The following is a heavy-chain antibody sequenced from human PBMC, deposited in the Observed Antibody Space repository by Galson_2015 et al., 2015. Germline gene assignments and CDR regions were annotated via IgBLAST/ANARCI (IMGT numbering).Heavy chain of an antibody. V-gene: IGHV3-11*01. Sequence: SLRLSCAASGFTFNDFYMNWLRQAPGKGLEWVSSISTSGRTIYYAASLMGRFTISRDNAKDSPYLQMDSLSAEDTAVYYCARMGTRDWYDWFVPWVLGTLVTVPP. D-gene: IGHD3/OR15-3a*01. J-gene: IGHJ5*02. CDR3: ARMGTRDWYDWFVP. CDR2: ISTSGRTI. CDR1: GFTFNDFY.